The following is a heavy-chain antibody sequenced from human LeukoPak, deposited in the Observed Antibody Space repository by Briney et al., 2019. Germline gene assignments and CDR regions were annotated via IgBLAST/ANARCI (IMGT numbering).Heavy chain of an antibody. J-gene: IGHJ4*02. CDR1: GGSISSSSYY. CDR3: AREVKYYYGSEPTWV. CDR2: IYYSGST. Sequence: SETLSLTCTVSGGSISSSSYYWGWIRQPPGKGLEWIGSIYYSGSTYYNPSLKSRVTISVDTSKNQFSLKLSSVTAADTAVYYCAREVKYYYGSEPTWVWGQGTLVTVSS. D-gene: IGHD3-10*01. V-gene: IGHV4-39*07.